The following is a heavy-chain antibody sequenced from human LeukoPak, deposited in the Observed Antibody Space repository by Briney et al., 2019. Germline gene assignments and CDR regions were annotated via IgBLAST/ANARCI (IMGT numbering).Heavy chain of an antibody. CDR1: GYSFTSYW. Sequence: GESLKISCKGSGYSFTSYWIGWVRQMPGKGLEWMGIIYPGDSDTRYSPSFQGQVTISADKSISTAYLQWSSLKASDTAMYYCARQSDYYDSSGYYYVDYWGQGTLVTVSS. V-gene: IGHV5-51*01. CDR3: ARQSDYYDSSGYYYVDY. J-gene: IGHJ4*02. D-gene: IGHD3-22*01. CDR2: IYPGDSDT.